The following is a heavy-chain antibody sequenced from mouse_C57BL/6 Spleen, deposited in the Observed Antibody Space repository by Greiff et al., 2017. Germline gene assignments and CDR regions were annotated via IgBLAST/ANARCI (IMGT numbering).Heavy chain of an antibody. J-gene: IGHJ4*01. D-gene: IGHD1-1*01. Sequence: VQLQQPGAELVKPGASVKLSCKASGYTFTSYWMQWVKQRPGQGLEWIGEIDPSDSYTNYNQKFKGKATLTVDTSSSTAYMQLSSLTSEDSAVYYCARILYYWGAMDYWGQGTSVTVSS. V-gene: IGHV1-50*01. CDR2: IDPSDSYT. CDR3: ARILYYWGAMDY. CDR1: GYTFTSYW.